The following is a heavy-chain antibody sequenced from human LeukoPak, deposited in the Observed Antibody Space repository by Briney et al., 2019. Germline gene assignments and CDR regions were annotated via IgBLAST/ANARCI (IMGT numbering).Heavy chain of an antibody. Sequence: GGSLRLSCAASGFTVSSNYMSRVRQAPGKGLEWVSVIYSGGSTDYADSVKGRFTISRDNSKNTLYLQMNSLRAEDTAVYYCARAIPFGGWFDPWGQGTLVTVSS. V-gene: IGHV3-66*01. J-gene: IGHJ5*02. CDR2: IYSGGST. CDR1: GFTVSSNY. CDR3: ARAIPFGGWFDP. D-gene: IGHD3-16*01.